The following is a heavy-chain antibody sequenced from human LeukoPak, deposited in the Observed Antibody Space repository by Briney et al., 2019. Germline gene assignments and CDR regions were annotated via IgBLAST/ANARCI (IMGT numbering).Heavy chain of an antibody. Sequence: SQTLSLTCTVSGGSISGINYYWSWIRQPPGKGLEWIGFLYYSGSTYYNPSLKSRVALSVDTSKRQFSLKLTSVTAADAAVYYCARQGYWSGYFLFDYWGQGTLVTVSS. V-gene: IGHV4-30-4*01. J-gene: IGHJ4*02. CDR3: ARQGYWSGYFLFDY. D-gene: IGHD3-3*01. CDR2: LYYSGST. CDR1: GGSISGINYY.